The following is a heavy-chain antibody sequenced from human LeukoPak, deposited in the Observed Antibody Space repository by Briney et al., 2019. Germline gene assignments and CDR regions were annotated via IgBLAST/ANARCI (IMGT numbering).Heavy chain of an antibody. CDR2: ISWDGGST. D-gene: IGHD6-13*01. CDR3: AKANKRMDYSSSWIHPTSPHFDY. CDR1: GFTFDDYT. Sequence: PGGSLRLSCAASGFTFDDYTMHWVRQAPGKGLEWVSLISWDGGSTYYADSVKGRFTISRDNSKNSLYLQMNSLRTEDTALYYCAKANKRMDYSSSWIHPTSPHFDYWGQGTLVTVSS. J-gene: IGHJ4*02. V-gene: IGHV3-43*01.